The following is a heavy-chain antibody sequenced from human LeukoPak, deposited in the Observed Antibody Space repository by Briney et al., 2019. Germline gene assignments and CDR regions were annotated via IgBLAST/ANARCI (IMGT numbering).Heavy chain of an antibody. V-gene: IGHV3-73*01. CDR3: TGTPFDSSGYLQT. CDR1: GFTFSGSA. D-gene: IGHD3-22*01. CDR2: IRSKANNYAT. Sequence: PGGSLRLSCAASGFTFSGSAMHWVRQASGKGLEWVGRIRSKANNYATAYAASVKGRFPISRDDSKNTAYLQMNSLKTEDAAVHYCTGTPFDSSGYLQTWGQGTLVTVSS. J-gene: IGHJ5*02.